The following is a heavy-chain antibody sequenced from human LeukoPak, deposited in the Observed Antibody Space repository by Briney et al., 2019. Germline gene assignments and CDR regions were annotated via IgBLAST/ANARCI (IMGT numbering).Heavy chain of an antibody. J-gene: IGHJ4*02. D-gene: IGHD4-17*01. CDR3: ARDYSGAAPFDY. V-gene: IGHV1-46*01. Sequence: ASVKVSCKASGYTFTSYYMHWVRQAPGQGLEWMGIINPSGGSTSYAQKFQGRVTMTRDTSTSTVCMELSSLRSEDTAVYYCARDYSGAAPFDYWGQGTLVTVSS. CDR2: INPSGGST. CDR1: GYTFTSYY.